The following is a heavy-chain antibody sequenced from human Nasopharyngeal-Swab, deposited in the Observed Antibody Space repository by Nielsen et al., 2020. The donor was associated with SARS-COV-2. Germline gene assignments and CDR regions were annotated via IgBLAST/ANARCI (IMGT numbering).Heavy chain of an antibody. D-gene: IGHD4-17*01. CDR3: ARARGAYGDYYYYYYTDV. V-gene: IGHV6-1*01. CDR2: TYYRSKWYN. CDR1: GDSVPSSSAA. J-gene: IGHJ6*03. Sequence: SETLSLTCAISGDSVPSSSAAWNWIRQPPSRGLEWLGRTYYRSKWYNDYAVSVKSRITINPDTSKNQFSLHLNSVTPEDTAVYYCARARGAYGDYYYYYYTDVWGKGTTVTVSS.